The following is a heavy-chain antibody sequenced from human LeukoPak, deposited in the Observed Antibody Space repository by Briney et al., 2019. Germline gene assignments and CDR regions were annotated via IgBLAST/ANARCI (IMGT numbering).Heavy chain of an antibody. Sequence: SGTLSLTCAVYGASFSAYYWSWIRQPPGKGLEWIGEINHRGSTNYNPSLKNRVTISVDTSKSHFSLRLSSVTAADTAVYYCAGFGSGSDYYAGYWGQGTLLTVSS. CDR2: INHRGST. J-gene: IGHJ4*02. V-gene: IGHV4-34*01. CDR3: AGFGSGSDYYAGY. CDR1: GASFSAYY. D-gene: IGHD3-10*01.